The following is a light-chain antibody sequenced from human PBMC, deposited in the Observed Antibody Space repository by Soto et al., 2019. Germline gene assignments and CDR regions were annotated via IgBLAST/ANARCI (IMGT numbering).Light chain of an antibody. CDR3: QQYNSYWT. CDR2: DAY. J-gene: IGKJ1*01. Sequence: DIQMTQSPSTMSASVGDRVTITCRASQSISSWLAWYQQKPGKAPKLLIYDAYRLDSGVPSRFSGSGSGTEFTLTINSLQPDDFATYYCQQYNSYWTFGQGTKVEIK. V-gene: IGKV1-5*01. CDR1: QSISSW.